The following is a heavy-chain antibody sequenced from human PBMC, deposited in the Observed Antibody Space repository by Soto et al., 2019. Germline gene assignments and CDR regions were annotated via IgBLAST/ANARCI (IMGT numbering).Heavy chain of an antibody. D-gene: IGHD2-2*01. V-gene: IGHV4-34*01. J-gene: IGHJ6*03. Sequence: QVQLQQWGAGLLKPSETLSLTCAVYGGSFSGYYWSWIRQPPGKGPEWIGEINHSGSTNYNPSLKSRVTISVDTSKNQFSLKLSSVTAADTAVYYCARGQLPDYYYYYMDVWGKGTTVTVSS. CDR1: GGSFSGYY. CDR2: INHSGST. CDR3: ARGQLPDYYYYYMDV.